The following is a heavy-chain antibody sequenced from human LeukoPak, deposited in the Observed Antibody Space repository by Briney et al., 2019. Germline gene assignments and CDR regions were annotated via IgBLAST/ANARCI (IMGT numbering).Heavy chain of an antibody. CDR3: AKDQRGYYDSVIDVDY. CDR2: ISGSGVST. D-gene: IGHD3-22*01. Sequence: GGSLRLSCAASGFTVSSNYMSWVRQAPGKGLEWVSAISGSGVSTNYADSVKGRFTISRDNSKNTLYLQMNSLRAEDTAVYYCAKDQRGYYDSVIDVDYWGQGTLVTVSS. J-gene: IGHJ4*02. V-gene: IGHV3-23*01. CDR1: GFTVSSNY.